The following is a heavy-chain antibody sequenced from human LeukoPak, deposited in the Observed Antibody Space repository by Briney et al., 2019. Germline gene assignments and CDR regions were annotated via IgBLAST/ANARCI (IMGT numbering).Heavy chain of an antibody. CDR2: IYHSGST. J-gene: IGHJ4*02. Sequence: PSETLSLTCAVSGYSISSGYYWGWIRQPPGKGLEWIGSIYHSGSTYYNPSLKSRVTISVDTSKNQFSLKLSSVTAADTAVYYCARYSYGYYFDYWGEGTLVTVSS. CDR3: ARYSYGYYFDY. D-gene: IGHD5-18*01. V-gene: IGHV4-38-2*01. CDR1: GYSISSGYY.